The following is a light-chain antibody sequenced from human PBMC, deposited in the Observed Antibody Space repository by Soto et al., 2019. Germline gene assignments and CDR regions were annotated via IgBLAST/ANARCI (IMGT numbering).Light chain of an antibody. Sequence: QSALTQPASVSGSPGQSITISCTGTSSDVGAYNHVSWYQHHPGKAPKLMIYEVSNRPSGVSNRFSGSKSGNTASLTISGLQAEDEADYYCSSYTSSSTRVFGTGTKLTVL. J-gene: IGLJ1*01. CDR2: EVS. CDR1: SSDVGAYNH. CDR3: SSYTSSSTRV. V-gene: IGLV2-14*01.